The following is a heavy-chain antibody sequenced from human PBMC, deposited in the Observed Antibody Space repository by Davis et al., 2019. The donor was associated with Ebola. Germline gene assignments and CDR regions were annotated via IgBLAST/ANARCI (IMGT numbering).Heavy chain of an antibody. J-gene: IGHJ5*02. CDR2: INHSGST. CDR1: GGSISSYY. D-gene: IGHD3-10*01. V-gene: IGHV4-34*01. Sequence: MPSETLSLTCTVSGGSISSYYWSWIRQPPGKGLEWIGEINHSGSTNYNPSLKSRVTISVDKSKNQFSLKLSSVTAADTAVYYCARGITMVRGVDWFDPWGQGTLVTVSS. CDR3: ARGITMVRGVDWFDP.